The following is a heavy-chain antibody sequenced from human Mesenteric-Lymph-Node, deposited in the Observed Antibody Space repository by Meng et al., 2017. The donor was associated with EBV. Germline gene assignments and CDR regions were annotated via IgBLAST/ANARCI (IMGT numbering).Heavy chain of an antibody. D-gene: IGHD6-19*01. CDR1: GYTFTSYD. CDR3: ARGVAVAGLGATFDP. CDR2: MNPNSGNT. J-gene: IGHJ5*02. Sequence: VQLVQSGTEVKKPXVSVKVSCKASGYTFTSYDIHWVRQATGQGLEWMGGMNPNSGNTGYAQKFQGRVTMPRNTSISTAYMELSSLRSEDTAVYYCARGVAVAGLGATFDPWGQGTLVTVSS. V-gene: IGHV1-8*01.